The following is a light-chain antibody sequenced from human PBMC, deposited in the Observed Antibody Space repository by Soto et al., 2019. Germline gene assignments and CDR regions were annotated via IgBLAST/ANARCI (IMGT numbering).Light chain of an antibody. Sequence: QSVVTQPPSASGTPGQRVTISCSGSSSNIGTNAVNWCQQLPGTAPRLLIYSNDQRPPGVPDRFSGSKSGTSASLAINGLRSDDEADYYCAAWDDNLNAYVFGSGTKLTVL. V-gene: IGLV1-44*01. CDR2: SND. J-gene: IGLJ1*01. CDR3: AAWDDNLNAYV. CDR1: SSNIGTNA.